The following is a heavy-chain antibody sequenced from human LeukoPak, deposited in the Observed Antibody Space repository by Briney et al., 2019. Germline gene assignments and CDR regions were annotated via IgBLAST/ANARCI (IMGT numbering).Heavy chain of an antibody. J-gene: IGHJ4*02. Sequence: GSLRLSCAASGFTFDDYAMHWVRQAPGKGLEWIGYFHNSGTSTYNPSLKSRVTISADTSKNQFSLKLNSLTTADTAVYYCTRGAGWLIDYWGQGILVTVSS. V-gene: IGHV4-59*01. D-gene: IGHD3-16*01. CDR1: GFTFDDYA. CDR2: FHNSGTS. CDR3: TRGAGWLIDY.